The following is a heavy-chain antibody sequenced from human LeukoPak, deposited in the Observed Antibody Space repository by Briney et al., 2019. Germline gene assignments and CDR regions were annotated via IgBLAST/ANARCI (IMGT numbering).Heavy chain of an antibody. J-gene: IGHJ3*02. CDR1: GGSFSGYY. V-gene: IGHV4-34*01. Sequence: SETLSLTCAVYGGSFSGYYWSWIRQPPGKGLEWIGEINHSGSTNYNPSLKSRVTISVDTSKNKFSLKLSSVTAADTAVYYCARDVPPHAFDIWGQGTMVTVSS. CDR3: ARDVPPHAFDI. CDR2: INHSGST.